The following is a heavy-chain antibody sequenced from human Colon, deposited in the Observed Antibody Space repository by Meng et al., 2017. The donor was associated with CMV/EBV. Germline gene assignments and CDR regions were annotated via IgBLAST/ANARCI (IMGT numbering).Heavy chain of an antibody. D-gene: IGHD6-19*01. CDR2: ISAGGQST. CDR3: AIGKPNVSGGPWEDTFSV. CDR1: GFTLNNYA. V-gene: IGHV3-23*01. J-gene: IGHJ3*01. Sequence: GGSLRLSCAASGFTLNNYAMNWVRLLPGKGLEWVSGISAGGQSTYYVESVKGRFAISRDNSRNTLHLEMNSLRAEDTALYYCAIGKPNVSGGPWEDTFSVWGQGTMVTVSS.